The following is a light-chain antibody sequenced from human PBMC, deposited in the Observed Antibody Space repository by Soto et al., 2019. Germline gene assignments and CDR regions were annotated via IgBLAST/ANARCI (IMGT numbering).Light chain of an antibody. CDR1: QTISSW. Sequence: DIQMTQSPSTLSGSVGDRVTITCRASQTISSWLAWYQQKKGKAPKLLIYKASTLKSGVPSRFSGSGYGTEFTLTISSLQTDDFATYYCQHYNSYSEAFGQGTKVDIK. CDR3: QHYNSYSEA. CDR2: KAS. V-gene: IGKV1-5*03. J-gene: IGKJ1*01.